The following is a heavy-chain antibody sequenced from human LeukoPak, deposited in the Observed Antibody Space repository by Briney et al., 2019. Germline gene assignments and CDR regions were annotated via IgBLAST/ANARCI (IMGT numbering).Heavy chain of an antibody. CDR3: ASRSSIWSGYQDTLYYFDS. V-gene: IGHV4-59*01. D-gene: IGHD3-3*01. J-gene: IGHJ4*02. CDR1: GGSISSYY. Sequence: SETLSLTCTVPGGSISSYYWSWIRQPPGKRLEWIGHIYYSGSTNYNPSLKSRVTISVDTSKNQFSLKLSSVTAADTAVYYCASRSSIWSGYQDTLYYFDSWGQGTLVTVSS. CDR2: IYYSGST.